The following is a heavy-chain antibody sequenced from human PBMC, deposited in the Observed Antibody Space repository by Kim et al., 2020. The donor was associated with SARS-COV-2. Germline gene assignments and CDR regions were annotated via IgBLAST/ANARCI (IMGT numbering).Heavy chain of an antibody. CDR2: INSAGSSP. Sequence: GGSLRLSCAASGFTFSSYWMHWVRQAPGKGLVWVSRINSAGSSPNSADSVKGRFRIYRDNAMVTPHLQGKSLRAEDTAVYYCARKHLKSGGNDVDYWVQG. V-gene: IGHV3-74*01. CDR3: ARKHLKSGGNDVDY. J-gene: IGHJ4*02. D-gene: IGHD3-3*02. CDR1: GFTFSSYW.